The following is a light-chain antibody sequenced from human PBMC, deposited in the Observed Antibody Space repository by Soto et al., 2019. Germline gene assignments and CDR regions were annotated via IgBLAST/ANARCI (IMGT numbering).Light chain of an antibody. J-gene: IGKJ4*01. Sequence: EIVMTQSPATLSVSPGERATLSCRASQTVSSSLAWYQQKPGQAPRLLIYGASTRATGIPARFSGSGSGTEFTLTINSLQSEDFALYYCQQYNKWPPLTFGGGTKVQIK. V-gene: IGKV3-15*01. CDR3: QQYNKWPPLT. CDR1: QTVSSS. CDR2: GAS.